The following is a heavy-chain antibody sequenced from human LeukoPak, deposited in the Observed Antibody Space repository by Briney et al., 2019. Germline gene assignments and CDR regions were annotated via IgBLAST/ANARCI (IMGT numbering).Heavy chain of an antibody. CDR3: AGYYYDSSGYYLPHYFDY. D-gene: IGHD3-22*01. CDR1: GGTFSSYA. J-gene: IGHJ4*02. V-gene: IGHV1-69*04. CDR2: IIPILGIA. Sequence: SVKVSCKASGGTFSSYAISWVRQAPGQGLEWMGRIIPILGIANYAQKFQGRVTITADKSTSTAYMELSSLRSEDTAVYYCAGYYYDSSGYYLPHYFDYWGQGTLVTVSS.